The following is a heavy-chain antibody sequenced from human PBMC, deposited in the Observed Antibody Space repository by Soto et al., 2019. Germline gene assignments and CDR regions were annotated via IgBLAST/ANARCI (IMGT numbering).Heavy chain of an antibody. D-gene: IGHD2-15*01. J-gene: IGHJ4*02. Sequence: QITLKESGPTLVKPTQTLTLTCTFSGFSLSTSGVGVGWIRQPPGKALEWLALIYWDDDKRYSPSLKSRLTITKDTSKNQVVLTMTNMDPVDTATYYCAHSYCSSDRCYSGVLDYWGQGTLVTVSS. V-gene: IGHV2-5*02. CDR3: AHSYCSSDRCYSGVLDY. CDR2: IYWDDDK. CDR1: GFSLSTSGVG.